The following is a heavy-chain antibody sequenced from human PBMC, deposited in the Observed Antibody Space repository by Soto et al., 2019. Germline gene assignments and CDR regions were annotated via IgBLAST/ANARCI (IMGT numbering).Heavy chain of an antibody. V-gene: IGHV3-30*18. D-gene: IGHD2-21*01. CDR3: AKERHTIGRCGCFNI. J-gene: IGHJ3*02. CDR2: ISVDGRND. CDR1: GFTLSSSV. Sequence: GGSLRLSCEASGFTLSSSVMHWVRQAPGKRVEWLSVISVDGRNDLHAGAVKGRFTISRDITKNMVYLQMNDLRPDDTAMYFCAKERHTIGRCGCFNICGQGTMVTVSS.